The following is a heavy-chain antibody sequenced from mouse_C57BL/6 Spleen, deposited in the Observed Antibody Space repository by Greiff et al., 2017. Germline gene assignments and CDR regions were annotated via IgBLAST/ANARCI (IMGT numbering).Heavy chain of an antibody. Sequence: QVQLQQSGAELVRPGASVTLSCKASGYTFTDYEMHWVKQTPVHGLEWIGAIDPETGGTAYNQKFKVKAILTADKSSSTAYMELRSLTSEDSAVYYCTRFYGSSYGYWGQGTTLTVSS. V-gene: IGHV1-15*01. CDR3: TRFYGSSYGY. J-gene: IGHJ2*01. CDR1: GYTFTDYE. D-gene: IGHD1-1*01. CDR2: IDPETGGT.